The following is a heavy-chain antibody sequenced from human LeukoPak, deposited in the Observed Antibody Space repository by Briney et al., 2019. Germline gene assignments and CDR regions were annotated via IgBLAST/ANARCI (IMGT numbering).Heavy chain of an antibody. D-gene: IGHD3-3*01. CDR1: GGSISSGDYY. Sequence: SQTLSLTCTVSGGSISSGDYYWSWIRQPPGKGLEWIGYIYYSGSTYYNPSLRSRMTISVDTSKNQFSLRLSSVTATDTAVYYCARNYDFWSGRPLDYWGQGTLVTVSS. V-gene: IGHV4-30-4*01. CDR2: IYYSGST. CDR3: ARNYDFWSGRPLDY. J-gene: IGHJ4*02.